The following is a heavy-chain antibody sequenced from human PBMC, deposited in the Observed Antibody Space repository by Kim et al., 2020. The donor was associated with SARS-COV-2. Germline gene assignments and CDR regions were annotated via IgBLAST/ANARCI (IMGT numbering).Heavy chain of an antibody. V-gene: IGHV3-23*03. CDR3: VKTGRSGYSSGDPNYFDC. J-gene: IGHJ4*02. CDR2: IYSGGSST. D-gene: IGHD5-18*01. Sequence: GGSLRLSCAASGFTFSSYAMSWVRQAPGRGLEWVSVIYSGGSSTYYADSVKGRFTISRDNSKSTLYLQMNSLRVEDTAVYYCVKTGRSGYSSGDPNYFDCWGQGTLATVSS. CDR1: GFTFSSYA.